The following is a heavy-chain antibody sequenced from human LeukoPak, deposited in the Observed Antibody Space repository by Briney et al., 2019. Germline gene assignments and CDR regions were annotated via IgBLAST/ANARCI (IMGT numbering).Heavy chain of an antibody. CDR1: GFTFSNAW. CDR2: ISGSGGST. V-gene: IGHV3-23*01. CDR3: ANPWQWLVGGAFDI. Sequence: GGSLRLSCAASGFTFSNAWMSWVRQAPGKGLEWVSAISGSGGSTYYADSVKGRFTISRDNSKNTLYLQMNSLRAEDTAVYYCANPWQWLVGGAFDIWGQGTMVTVSS. D-gene: IGHD6-19*01. J-gene: IGHJ3*02.